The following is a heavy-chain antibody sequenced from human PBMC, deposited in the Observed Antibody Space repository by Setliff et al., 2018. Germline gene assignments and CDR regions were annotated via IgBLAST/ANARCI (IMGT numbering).Heavy chain of an antibody. CDR2: ISTSSSYI. CDR1: GFTFSSYR. Sequence: GGSLRLSCAASGFTFSSYRMNWVRQAPGKGLEWVSSISTSSSYIYYADSVKGRFTISRDNAKSSLYLQMNSLRAEDTAVYYCAREDEADYYYYYGMDVWGQGTTVTVSS. CDR3: AREDEADYYYYYGMDV. V-gene: IGHV3-21*01. J-gene: IGHJ6*02. D-gene: IGHD6-13*01.